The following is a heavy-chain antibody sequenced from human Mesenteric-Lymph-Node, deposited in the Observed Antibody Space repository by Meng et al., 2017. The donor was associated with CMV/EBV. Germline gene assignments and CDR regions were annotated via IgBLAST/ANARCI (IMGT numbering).Heavy chain of an antibody. CDR3: ARGRITIFGEVRDGMEV. CDR1: GYTFIRYD. V-gene: IGHV1-8*03. CDR2: MNPNIGNT. J-gene: IGHJ6*02. D-gene: IGHD3-3*01. Sequence: ASAKVSCKASGYTFIRYDINWVRQTTGQGLEWMGWMNPNIGNTDYAQKFQGRVTITRNTSISTAYMELSSLRFEDTAVNYWARGRITIFGEVRDGMEVWGQGATVTVSS.